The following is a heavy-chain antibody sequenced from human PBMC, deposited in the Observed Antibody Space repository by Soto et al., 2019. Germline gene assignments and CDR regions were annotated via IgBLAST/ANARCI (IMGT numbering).Heavy chain of an antibody. CDR2: IYPGVPDT. CDR1: GYSFTSYW. J-gene: IGHJ3*02. D-gene: IGHD3-22*01. V-gene: IGHV5-51*01. Sequence: PGAPLKISGEGCGYSFTSYWLAWERPMLGTDLEWLGIIYPGVPDTRYSPSFQGQVTISADKSIITAYLQWSSLKASDTAMYYCASQPTYDTNDALDIWGQGTVVTVSS. CDR3: ASQPTYDTNDALDI.